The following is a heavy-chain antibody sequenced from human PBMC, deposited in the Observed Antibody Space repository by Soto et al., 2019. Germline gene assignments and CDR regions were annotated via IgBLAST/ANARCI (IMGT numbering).Heavy chain of an antibody. J-gene: IGHJ4*02. V-gene: IGHV4-59*08. CDR3: ARRYGSCFDY. Sequence: SETLSLTCTFSGGSISSYYWTWIRQPPGKGLEWIGFMYNSGSTHYNPSLKSRVTISLDTSKNQFSLKLSSVTAADTAVYYCARRYGSCFDYWGQGTLVTVPQ. D-gene: IGHD5-18*01. CDR1: GGSISSYY. CDR2: MYNSGST.